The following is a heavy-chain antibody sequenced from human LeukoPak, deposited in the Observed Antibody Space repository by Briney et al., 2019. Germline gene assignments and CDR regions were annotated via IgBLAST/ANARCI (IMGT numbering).Heavy chain of an antibody. D-gene: IGHD2-2*01. Sequence: NPSETLSLTCTVSGDSISSGDYYWSWIRQPAGKGLEWIGRISSSGSTNYNPSLKSRVTMSVDTSKNQSSLKLSSVTAADTAVYYCARGGENYCSSTSCYAENYYYYMDVWGKGTTVTISS. CDR3: ARGGENYCSSTSCYAENYYYYMDV. CDR2: ISSSGST. CDR1: GDSISSGDYY. J-gene: IGHJ6*03. V-gene: IGHV4-61*02.